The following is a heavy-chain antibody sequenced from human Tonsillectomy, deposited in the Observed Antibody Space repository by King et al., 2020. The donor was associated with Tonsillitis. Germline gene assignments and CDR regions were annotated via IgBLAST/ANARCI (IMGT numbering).Heavy chain of an antibody. J-gene: IGHJ4*02. CDR1: GGSISSYY. CDR3: ARDLRSGGNSGGGDY. D-gene: IGHD4-23*01. Sequence: VQLQESGPGLVKPSETLSLTCTVSGGSISSYYWSWIRQPPGKGLEWIGYIYYSGSTNYNPSLKSRVTISVDTSKNQFSLKLSSVTAADTAVYYCARDLRSGGNSGGGDYWGQGTLVTVSS. V-gene: IGHV4-59*01. CDR2: IYYSGST.